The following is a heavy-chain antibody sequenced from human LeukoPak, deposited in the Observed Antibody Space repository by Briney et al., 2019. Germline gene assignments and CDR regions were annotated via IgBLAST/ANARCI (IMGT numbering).Heavy chain of an antibody. CDR3: AKAGYCSGGSCYRLDY. J-gene: IGHJ4*02. D-gene: IGHD2-15*01. V-gene: IGHV3-23*01. CDR2: ISGSGGST. CDR1: GFTFGNAW. Sequence: PGGSLRLSCAASGFTFGNAWMSWVRQAPGKGLEWVSAISGSGGSTYYADSVKGRFTISRDNSKNTLYLQMNSLRAEDTAVYYCAKAGYCSGGSCYRLDYWGQGTLVTVSS.